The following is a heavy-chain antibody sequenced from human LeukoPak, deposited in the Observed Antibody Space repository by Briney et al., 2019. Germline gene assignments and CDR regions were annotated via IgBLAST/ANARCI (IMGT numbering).Heavy chain of an antibody. CDR3: ARSYYYDSSDAFDI. V-gene: IGHV4-59*08. Sequence: SETLSLTCTVSGGSISSYYWSWIRQPSGKGLEWIGYIYYSESTNYNPSLKSRVTISVDTSKNQFSLKLSSVTAADTAVYYCARSYYYDSSDAFDIWGQGTMVTVSS. CDR2: IYYSEST. J-gene: IGHJ3*02. D-gene: IGHD3-22*01. CDR1: GGSISSYY.